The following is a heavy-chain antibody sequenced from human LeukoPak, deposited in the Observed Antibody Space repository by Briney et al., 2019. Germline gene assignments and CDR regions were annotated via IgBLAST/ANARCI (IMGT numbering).Heavy chain of an antibody. CDR1: GFTFSSYW. CDR2: IKQDGSEK. D-gene: IGHD2-2*01. V-gene: IGHV3-7*01. CDR3: ARDDCSSISCYHNWFDP. Sequence: GGSLRLSCAASGFTFSSYWMSWVRQTPGKGLEWVANIKQDGSEKYYVDSVKGRFTISRDNAKNSLYLQMNSLRVEDTAVYYCARDDCSSISCYHNWFDPWGQGTLVTVSS. J-gene: IGHJ5*02.